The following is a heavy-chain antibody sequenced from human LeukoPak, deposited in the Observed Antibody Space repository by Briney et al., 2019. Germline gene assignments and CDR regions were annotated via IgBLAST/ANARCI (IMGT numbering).Heavy chain of an antibody. J-gene: IGHJ6*03. D-gene: IGHD3-3*01. CDR3: ARITMGATSANFYYYFLDA. CDR1: GFTFSGYT. CDR2: ISHGGST. Sequence: PGGSLRLSCAASGFTFSGYTLHWVRRAPGKGLEYVSAISHGGSTHYADSVKGRFTVSRDNSKNTLYLQMDSLRAEDMAVYYCARITMGATSANFYYYFLDAWGKGTTVTVSS. V-gene: IGHV3-64*02.